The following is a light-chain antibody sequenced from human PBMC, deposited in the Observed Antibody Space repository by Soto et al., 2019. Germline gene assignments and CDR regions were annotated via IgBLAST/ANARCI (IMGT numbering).Light chain of an antibody. CDR2: LNSDGSH. CDR1: SGHISYA. V-gene: IGLV4-69*01. Sequence: QLVLTQSPSASASLGASVKLTCTLTSGHISYAIAWHQQQPEKGPRYLMKLNSDGSHSKGDGIPDRFSGSSSGAERHLTISSLQSEDEADYYCQTWGTAIHDVVFSGGTKLTVL. CDR3: QTWGTAIHDVV. J-gene: IGLJ2*01.